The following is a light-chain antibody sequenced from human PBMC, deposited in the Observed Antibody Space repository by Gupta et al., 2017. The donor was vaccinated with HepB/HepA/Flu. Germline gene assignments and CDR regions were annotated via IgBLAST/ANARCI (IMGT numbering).Light chain of an antibody. Sequence: LTHPPSESVAPGRTACISCSGVNIATSRMNWYQQKPGQPPLLLLYSDKVPASEVSERFSGSSPTSASGEAATLTIPGVELGYEADSFCQVLDCDSDSPVFGDGTTLTVL. J-gene: IGLJ2*01. CDR2: SDK. CDR1: NIATSR. V-gene: IGLV3-21*04. CDR3: QVLDCDSDSPV.